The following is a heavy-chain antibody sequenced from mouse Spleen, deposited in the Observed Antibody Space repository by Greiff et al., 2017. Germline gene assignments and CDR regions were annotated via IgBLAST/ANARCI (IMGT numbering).Heavy chain of an antibody. V-gene: IGHV5-15*01. J-gene: IGHJ4*01. CDR1: GFTFSDYG. CDR2: ISNLAYSI. CDR3: ARRRGSYAMDY. D-gene: IGHD3-1*01. Sequence: EVKLMESGGGLVKPGGSLKLSCAASGFTFSDYGMAWVRQAPGKGPEWVAFISNLAYSIYYADTVTGRFTISRENAKNTLYLEMSSLRSEDTAMYYCARRRGSYAMDYWGQGTSVTVSS.